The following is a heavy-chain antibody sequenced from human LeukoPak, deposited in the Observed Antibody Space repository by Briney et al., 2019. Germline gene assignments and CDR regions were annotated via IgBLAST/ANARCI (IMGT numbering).Heavy chain of an antibody. CDR3: ARGAPYYGMDV. CDR2: ISYDGGNK. J-gene: IGHJ6*02. Sequence: GGSLRLSCAASGFTFSSYAIHWVRQAPGKGLEWVAVISYDGGNKYYADSVKGRFTISRDNSKNTLYLQMNSLRAEDTAVYYCARGAPYYGMDVWGQGTTVTVSS. V-gene: IGHV3-30-3*01. CDR1: GFTFSSYA.